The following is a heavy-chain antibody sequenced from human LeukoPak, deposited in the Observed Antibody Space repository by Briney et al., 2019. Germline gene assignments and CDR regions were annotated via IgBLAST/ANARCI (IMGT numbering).Heavy chain of an antibody. J-gene: IGHJ6*02. CDR2: ISGSGGDT. V-gene: IGHV1-18*01. Sequence: ASVKVSCKASGYSFITYGISWVRQAPGQGLEWMGWISGSGGDTRYAQNLKGRVSLTTDTSTTTAHMELRSLRFDDTAIYYCARDKGVVIGDNYYYYGMDVWGQGTTVTVS. D-gene: IGHD3-3*01. CDR1: GYSFITYG. CDR3: ARDKGVVIGDNYYYYGMDV.